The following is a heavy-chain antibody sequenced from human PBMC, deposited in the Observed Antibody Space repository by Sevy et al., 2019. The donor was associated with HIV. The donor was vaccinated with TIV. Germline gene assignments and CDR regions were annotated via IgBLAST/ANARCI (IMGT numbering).Heavy chain of an antibody. D-gene: IGHD6-13*01. CDR2: INNSGGST. V-gene: IGHV3-23*01. CDR3: VKERVGYISSWYYFDY. J-gene: IGHJ4*02. CDR1: GSTVNPYA. Sequence: GGSLRLSCIASGSTVNPYAMSWDRQAPGKGLEWVAVINNSGGSTDYADSVRGRFSISRDNPNVYLEMNSLRVEDTAVYYCVKERVGYISSWYYFDYWGQGTLVTVSS.